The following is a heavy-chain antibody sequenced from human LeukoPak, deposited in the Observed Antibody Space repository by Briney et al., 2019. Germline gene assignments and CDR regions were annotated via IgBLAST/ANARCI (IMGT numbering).Heavy chain of an antibody. CDR1: GGTFSNYG. CDR3: AREPGDGPNDY. CDR2: ISPIFGTA. Sequence: ASVKVSCKASGGTFSNYGISWVRQAPGQGLEWMGGISPIFGTAKYVQKFQGRVTITADESTSTAYMELSSLRSEDTAVYYCAREPGDGPNDYWGQGTLVTVSS. V-gene: IGHV1-69*13. D-gene: IGHD5-24*01. J-gene: IGHJ4*02.